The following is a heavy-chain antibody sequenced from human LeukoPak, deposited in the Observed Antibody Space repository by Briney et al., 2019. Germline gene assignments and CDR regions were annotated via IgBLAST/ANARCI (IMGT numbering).Heavy chain of an antibody. V-gene: IGHV4-59*01. CDR2: IYHSGGT. CDR1: GFTFTSFA. J-gene: IGHJ4*02. Sequence: GTLRLSCAASGFTFTSFAMSWVRQPPGKGLEWIGYIYHSGGTNSSPSLKSRVTISTDTSKNQVSLKLSSVTPADTAVYYCAGGYGYNRLFRYWGQGTLVTVSS. D-gene: IGHD5-24*01. CDR3: AGGYGYNRLFRY.